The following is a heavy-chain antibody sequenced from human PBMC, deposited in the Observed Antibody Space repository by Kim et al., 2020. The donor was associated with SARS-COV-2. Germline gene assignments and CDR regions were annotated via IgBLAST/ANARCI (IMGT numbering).Heavy chain of an antibody. CDR3: ARQLGRGWWAFDS. Sequence: YYNTPLKSRVTISVDTSRNQFSLEMSSVTAADTTIYYCARQLGRGWWAFDSWGQGTLVTVFS. D-gene: IGHD6-19*01. V-gene: IGHV4-39*01. J-gene: IGHJ4*02.